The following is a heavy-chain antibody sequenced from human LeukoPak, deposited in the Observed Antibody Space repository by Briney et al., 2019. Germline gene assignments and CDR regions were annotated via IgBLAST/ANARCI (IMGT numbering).Heavy chain of an antibody. Sequence: GESLKISCKGPGYIFTTYWIGWVRQMPGKGLEWMGIIYPGDSDTRYSPSLQGQVTISADKSISTAYLQWSSLKASDTPMYYCARRVSLGAFDIWGQGTMVTVSS. CDR2: IYPGDSDT. CDR3: ARRVSLGAFDI. J-gene: IGHJ3*02. CDR1: GYIFTTYW. D-gene: IGHD5/OR15-5a*01. V-gene: IGHV5-51*01.